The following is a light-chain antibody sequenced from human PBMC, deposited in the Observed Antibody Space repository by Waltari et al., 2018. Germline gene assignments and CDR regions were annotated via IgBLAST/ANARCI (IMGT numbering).Light chain of an antibody. CDR3: MQGIHRLT. Sequence: EIMLTQTPLSLSVTPGQPASLSCTSNQSLLHKDGKSYLYWYLQRPGQSPQPLISEISSRFSGVPDRFSGSGSGADFTLRISRVEADDVGVYYCMQGIHRLTFGGGTKVEI. V-gene: IGKV2-29*02. CDR2: EIS. J-gene: IGKJ4*01. CDR1: QSLLHKDGKSY.